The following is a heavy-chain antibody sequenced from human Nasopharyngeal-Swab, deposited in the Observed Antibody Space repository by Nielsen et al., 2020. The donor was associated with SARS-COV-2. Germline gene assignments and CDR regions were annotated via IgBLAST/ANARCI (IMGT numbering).Heavy chain of an antibody. CDR3: AKDFRSGWTSYYYYYMDV. D-gene: IGHD6-19*01. Sequence: GESLKLSCAASGFTFSSYGMHWVRQAPGKGLEWVAVISYDGSNKYYADSVKGRFTISRDNSKNTLYLQMNSLRAEDTAVYYCAKDFRSGWTSYYYYYMDVWGKGTTVTVSS. J-gene: IGHJ6*03. V-gene: IGHV3-30*18. CDR2: ISYDGSNK. CDR1: GFTFSSYG.